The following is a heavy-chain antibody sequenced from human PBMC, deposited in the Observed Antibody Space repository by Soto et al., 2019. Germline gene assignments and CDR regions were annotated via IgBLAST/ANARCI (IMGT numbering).Heavy chain of an antibody. V-gene: IGHV4-59*01. Sequence: SDTLSLTCIVSGGSMNTYYWAWIRQPPGKGLEWIANIHYSGSTNYNPSLKSRVTISLDTSQNQFSLKLNSVTAADSAVYYCARGLTAVGSLRLWGQGILVTVSS. CDR3: ARGLTAVGSLRL. CDR2: IHYSGST. J-gene: IGHJ4*02. CDR1: GGSMNTYY. D-gene: IGHD6-13*01.